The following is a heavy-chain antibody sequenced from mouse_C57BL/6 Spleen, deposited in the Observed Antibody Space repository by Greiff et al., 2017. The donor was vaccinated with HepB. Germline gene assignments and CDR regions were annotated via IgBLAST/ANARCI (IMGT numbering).Heavy chain of an antibody. J-gene: IGHJ4*01. Sequence: QVQLQQPGAELVKPGASVKLSCKASGYTFTSYWMHWVKQRPGQGLEWIGMIHPNSGSTNYNEKFKSKATLTVDKSSSTAYMQLSSLTSEDSAVYDCARGTTVVPYYYAMDYWGQGTSVTVSS. V-gene: IGHV1-64*01. D-gene: IGHD1-1*01. CDR2: IHPNSGST. CDR1: GYTFTSYW. CDR3: ARGTTVVPYYYAMDY.